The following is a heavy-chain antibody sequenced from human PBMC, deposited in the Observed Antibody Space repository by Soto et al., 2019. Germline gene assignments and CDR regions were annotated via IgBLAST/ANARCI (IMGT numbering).Heavy chain of an antibody. CDR3: ARDPWAADY. Sequence: SETLSLTCTVSGGSISSSSYYWGWIRQPPGKGLEWIGSIYYSGSTYYHPSLKSRVTISVDTSKNQFSLKLSSVTAADTAVYYCARDPWAADYWGQGTLVTVSS. V-gene: IGHV4-39*02. CDR2: IYYSGST. D-gene: IGHD3-16*01. CDR1: GGSISSSSYY. J-gene: IGHJ4*02.